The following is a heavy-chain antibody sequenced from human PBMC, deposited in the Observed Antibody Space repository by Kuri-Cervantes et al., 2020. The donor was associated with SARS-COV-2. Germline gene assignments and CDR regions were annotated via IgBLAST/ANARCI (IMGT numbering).Heavy chain of an antibody. J-gene: IGHJ6*03. CDR2: FDPEDGET. D-gene: IGHD2-2*01. V-gene: IGHV1-24*01. CDR1: GYTLTELS. CDR3: ARGGWGYCSSTSCPTDYYYYYMDV. Sequence: ASVKVSCKVSGYTLTELSMHWVRQAPGKGLEWMGGFDPEDGETIYAQKFQGRVTITADESTSTAYMELSSLRSEDTAVYYCARGGWGYCSSTSCPTDYYYYYMDVWGKGTTVTVSS.